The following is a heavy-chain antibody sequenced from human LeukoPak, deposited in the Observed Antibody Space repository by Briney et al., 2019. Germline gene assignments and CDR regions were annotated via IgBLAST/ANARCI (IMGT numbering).Heavy chain of an antibody. CDR2: INPNSGGT. CDR1: GHTFIGYY. D-gene: IGHD3-3*01. CDR3: ARMHTIFGPN. Sequence: ASVKVSCKASGHTFIGYYIHWVRQAPGQGLEWMGCINPNSGGTNYARKFQGRVTITRDTSTNTAYMELSGLRSDDTAVYYCARMHTIFGPNWGQGTLVTVSS. J-gene: IGHJ4*02. V-gene: IGHV1-2*02.